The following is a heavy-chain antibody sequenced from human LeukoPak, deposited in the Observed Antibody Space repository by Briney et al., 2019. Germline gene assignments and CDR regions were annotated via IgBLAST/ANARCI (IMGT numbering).Heavy chain of an antibody. D-gene: IGHD2-15*01. J-gene: IGHJ4*02. Sequence: HPGGSLRLSCAASGFTLSSYGMHWVRQAPGKGLEWVAVISYDGSNKYYADSVKGRFTISRDNSKNTLYLQMNSLRAEDAAVYYCAKDHSRWGQGTLVTVSS. CDR3: AKDHSR. CDR2: ISYDGSNK. V-gene: IGHV3-30*18. CDR1: GFTLSSYG.